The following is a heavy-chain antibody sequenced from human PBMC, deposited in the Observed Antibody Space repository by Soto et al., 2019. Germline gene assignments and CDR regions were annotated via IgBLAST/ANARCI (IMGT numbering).Heavy chain of an antibody. D-gene: IGHD2-15*01. V-gene: IGHV4-30-4*01. CDR1: GDSISTVDYF. CDR3: ARGRYCLTGRCFPNWFDS. CDR2: IYKSATT. Sequence: SETLSLTCSVSGDSISTVDYFWAWIRQPPGQALEYIGYIYKSATTYYNPSFESRVAISLDTSKSQFSLNVTSVTAADTAVYFCARGRYCLTGRCFPNWFDSWGQGTLVTVS. J-gene: IGHJ5*01.